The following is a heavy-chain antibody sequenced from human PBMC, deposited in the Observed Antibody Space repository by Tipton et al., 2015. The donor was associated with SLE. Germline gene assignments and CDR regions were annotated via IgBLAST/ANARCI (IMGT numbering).Heavy chain of an antibody. CDR1: GFTFSSYE. CDR3: AKSPGGSGSQRDV. Sequence: SLRLSCAASGFTFSSYEMNWVRQAPGKGLEWVSYISSSGSTIYYADSVKGRFTISRDNSKNTLYLQMNSLRAEDTAVYYCAKSPGGSGSQRDVWGKGTTVTVSS. V-gene: IGHV3-48*03. CDR2: ISSSGSTI. D-gene: IGHD3-10*01. J-gene: IGHJ6*04.